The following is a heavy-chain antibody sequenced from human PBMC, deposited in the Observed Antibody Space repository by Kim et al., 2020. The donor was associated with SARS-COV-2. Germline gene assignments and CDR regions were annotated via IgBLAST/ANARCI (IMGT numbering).Heavy chain of an antibody. V-gene: IGHV3-30*18. CDR2: ISYDGSNK. Sequence: GRSLRLSCAASGFTFSSYGMHWVRQAPGKGLEWVAVISYDGSNKYYADSVKGRFTISRDNSKNTLYLQMNSLRAEDTAVYYCAKGGPDSYYYGMDVWGQGTTVTVSS. J-gene: IGHJ6*02. D-gene: IGHD3-3*01. CDR1: GFTFSSYG. CDR3: AKGGPDSYYYGMDV.